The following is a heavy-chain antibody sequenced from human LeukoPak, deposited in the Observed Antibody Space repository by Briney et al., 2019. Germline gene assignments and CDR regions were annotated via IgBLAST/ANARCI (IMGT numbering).Heavy chain of an antibody. CDR1: GFTFSSYW. V-gene: IGHV3-7*04. CDR2: IKQDGSEK. D-gene: IGHD3-9*01. Sequence: GGSLRLSCAASGFTFSSYWMSWVRQAPGKGLEWVANIKQDGSEKYYVDSVKGRFTISRDNAKNSLYLQMNSLRAEDTAVYYCARDHYDILTVAHYYYGMDVWGQGTTVTVSS. CDR3: ARDHYDILTVAHYYYGMDV. J-gene: IGHJ6*02.